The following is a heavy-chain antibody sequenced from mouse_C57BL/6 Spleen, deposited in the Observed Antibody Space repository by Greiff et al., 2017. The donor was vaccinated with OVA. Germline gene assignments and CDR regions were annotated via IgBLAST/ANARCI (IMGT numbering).Heavy chain of an antibody. CDR1: GYSITSGYY. Sequence: DVKLQESGPGLVKPSQSLSLTCSVTGYSITSGYYWHWIRQFPGNKLEWMGYISYDGSNNYNPSLKNRISITRDTSKNQFFLKLNSVTTEDTATYYCARVTPTVVASGFDYWGQGTTLTVSS. CDR2: ISYDGSN. CDR3: ARVTPTVVASGFDY. V-gene: IGHV3-6*01. J-gene: IGHJ2*01. D-gene: IGHD1-1*01.